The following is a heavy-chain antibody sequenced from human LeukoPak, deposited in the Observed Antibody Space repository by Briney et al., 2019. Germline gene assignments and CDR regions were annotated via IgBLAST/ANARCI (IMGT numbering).Heavy chain of an antibody. Sequence: SETLSLTCAVYGGSFSGYYWSWIRQPPGKGLEWIGEINHSGSTNYNPSLKSRVTISVDTSKNQFSLKLSSVTAADTAVYYCARGRRGYDSSGYYGAFDYWGQGTLVTVSS. D-gene: IGHD3-22*01. J-gene: IGHJ4*02. V-gene: IGHV4-34*01. CDR1: GGSFSGYY. CDR2: INHSGST. CDR3: ARGRRGYDSSGYYGAFDY.